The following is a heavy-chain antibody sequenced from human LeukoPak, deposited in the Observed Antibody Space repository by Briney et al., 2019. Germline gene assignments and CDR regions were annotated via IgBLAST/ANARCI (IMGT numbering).Heavy chain of an antibody. CDR2: ISSNGGST. D-gene: IGHD3-22*01. V-gene: IGHV3-64*01. J-gene: IGHJ5*02. CDR1: GFTFSSYA. CDR3: ARDLYSSGYLNWFDP. Sequence: PGGSLRPSCAASGFTFSSYAMHWVRQAPGKGLEYVSAISSNGGSTYYANSVKGRFTISRDNSKNTLYLQMGSLRAEDMAVYYCARDLYSSGYLNWFDPWGQGTLVTVSS.